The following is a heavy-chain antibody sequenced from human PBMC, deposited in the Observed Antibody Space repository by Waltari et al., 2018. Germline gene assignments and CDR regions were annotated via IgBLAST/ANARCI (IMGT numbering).Heavy chain of an antibody. CDR2: LYYTGTP. V-gene: IGHV4-39*07. CDR1: GGSISSSRYP. J-gene: IGHJ3*01. D-gene: IGHD3-3*01. Sequence: QLQLQESGPGLLKPSETLSLTCTVSGGSISSSRYPWGWIRQPPGKGLEWMADLYYTGTPYYNPSLKSRVTISVDTSRNQFSLKLSSVTAADTAVYFCARRSGYYDLWGQGTMVTVSS. CDR3: ARRSGYYDL.